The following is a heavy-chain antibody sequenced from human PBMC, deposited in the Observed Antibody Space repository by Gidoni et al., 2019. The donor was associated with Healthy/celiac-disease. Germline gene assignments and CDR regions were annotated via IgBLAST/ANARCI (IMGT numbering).Heavy chain of an antibody. CDR1: GFIYSSYG. CDR3: AKLGGNSWGDAFDI. J-gene: IGHJ3*02. D-gene: IGHD2-21*02. V-gene: IGHV3-30*18. Sequence: QVQGVESGGGVVQAGRSLRLCCAASGFIYSSYGMHWIRQAPGKWLEWVAVISYDGSNKYYSDSVQGLFTISRDNSKDTLYLQMNSLRAEDTTVYYCAKLGGNSWGDAFDIWGQGTMVTVSS. CDR2: ISYDGSNK.